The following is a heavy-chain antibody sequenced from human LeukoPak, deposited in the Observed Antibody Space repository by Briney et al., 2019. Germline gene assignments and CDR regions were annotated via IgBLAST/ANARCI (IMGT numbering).Heavy chain of an antibody. CDR2: ISSSSVYI. CDR3: AKAAYYGDLNRGQYYYYYYGMDV. CDR1: RFDLSAYT. Sequence: PGGSLRLSCAPSRFDLSAYTMNWVRQAPGKGLEWVSSISSSSVYIFYADSLKGRFTISRDNAKNSLYLQMNSLRAEDTAVYYCAKAAYYGDLNRGQYYYYYYGMDVWGQGTTVTVSS. V-gene: IGHV3-21*01. J-gene: IGHJ6*02. D-gene: IGHD4-17*01.